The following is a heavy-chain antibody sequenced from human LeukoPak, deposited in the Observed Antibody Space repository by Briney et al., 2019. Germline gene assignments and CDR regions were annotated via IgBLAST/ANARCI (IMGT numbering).Heavy chain of an antibody. J-gene: IGHJ4*02. CDR3: ARYHLGSYFRDPFDH. D-gene: IGHD3-10*01. Sequence: PGRSLGLSCAASGFTFTNYGMHWVRQAPGKGLEWVAVISYDGSDKYYAESVKGRFTISRDNSKNMLYLQMNSLRAEDTAVYYCARYHLGSYFRDPFDHWGQGTLVTVSS. CDR1: GFTFTNYG. CDR2: ISYDGSDK. V-gene: IGHV3-30*03.